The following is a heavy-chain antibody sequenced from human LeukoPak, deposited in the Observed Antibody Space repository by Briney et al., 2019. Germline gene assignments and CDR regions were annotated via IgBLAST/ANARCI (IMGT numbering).Heavy chain of an antibody. CDR1: GYTFTSYG. V-gene: IGHV1-18*01. CDR3: ARAYYDSSGYFNWFDP. CDR2: ISAYNGNT. D-gene: IGHD3-22*01. J-gene: IGHJ5*02. Sequence: ASVKASCKASGYTFTSYGISWVRQAPGQGLEWMGWISAYNGNTNYAQKLQGRVTMTTDTSTSTAYMELRSLRSDDTAVYYCARAYYDSSGYFNWFDPWGQGTLVTVSS.